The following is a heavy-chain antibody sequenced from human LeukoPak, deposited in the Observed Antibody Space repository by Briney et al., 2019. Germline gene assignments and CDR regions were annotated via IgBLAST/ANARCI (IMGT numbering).Heavy chain of an antibody. CDR3: ARYDQLLYSDYYYYMDV. CDR2: ISSSSSYI. D-gene: IGHD2-2*02. CDR1: GFTFSTYS. V-gene: IGHV3-21*01. Sequence: PGGSLRLSCAASGFTFSTYSMNWVRQAPGKGLEWVSSISSSSSYIYYADSVKGRFTISRDNAKNSLYLQMNSLRAEDTAVYYCARYDQLLYSDYYYYMDVWGKGTTVTVSS. J-gene: IGHJ6*03.